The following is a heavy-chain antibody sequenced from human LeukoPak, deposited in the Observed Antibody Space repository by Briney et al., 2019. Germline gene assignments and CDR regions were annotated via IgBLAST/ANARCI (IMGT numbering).Heavy chain of an antibody. CDR1: GGSISSGSYY. D-gene: IGHD3-3*01. J-gene: IGHJ2*01. CDR3: ARDWSDWYFDL. Sequence: PSETLSLTCTVSGGSISSGSYYWSWIRQPAGKGLEWIGRIYTSGSTNYNPSLKSRVTISVDTSKNQFPLKLSSVTAADTAVYYCARDWSDWYFDLWGRGTLVTVSS. CDR2: IYTSGST. V-gene: IGHV4-61*02.